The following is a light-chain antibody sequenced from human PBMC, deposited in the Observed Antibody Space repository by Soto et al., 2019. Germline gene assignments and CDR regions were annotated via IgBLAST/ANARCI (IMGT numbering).Light chain of an antibody. J-gene: IGKJ5*01. CDR3: HQYKNWPV. CDR1: HSVNSH. CDR2: GAS. Sequence: MMMTQSQSTLSVSPGERVTLSCRTSHSVNSHVAWDQQKPGQANRLLLHGASTRATGIPVRFSGSGFGTEFTLTISSLQSEDFAVYYCHQYKNWPVFGQGTRLEIK. V-gene: IGKV3-15*01.